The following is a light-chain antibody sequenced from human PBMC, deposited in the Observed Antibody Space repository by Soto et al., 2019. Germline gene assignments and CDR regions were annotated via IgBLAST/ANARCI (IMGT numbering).Light chain of an antibody. CDR3: SSYTSSSTFVV. V-gene: IGLV2-14*01. Sequence: QSVLTQPASVSGSPGQSITISCTGTSSDAGGYNYVSWYQQHPGKAHKLMIYEVSNRPSGVSNRFSGSKSCNTASLTISGLQAEDEADYYCSSYTSSSTFVVFGGGTKLTV. CDR1: SSDAGGYNY. J-gene: IGLJ2*01. CDR2: EVS.